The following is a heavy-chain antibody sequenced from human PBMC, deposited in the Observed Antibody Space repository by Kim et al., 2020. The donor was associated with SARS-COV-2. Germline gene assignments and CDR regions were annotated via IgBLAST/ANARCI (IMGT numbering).Heavy chain of an antibody. CDR1: ESTFSNYA. D-gene: IGHD3-16*01. V-gene: IGHV3-23*01. J-gene: IGHJ4*02. CDR2: ISGSGDRT. Sequence: GGSLRLSCAASESTFSNYAMSWARQAPGKGLEWVSTISGSGDRTHYADSVKGGFTISRDNSKNTLFLQMDSLRAEDTAIYYCDGADFWGQGTLVTVSS. CDR3: DGADF.